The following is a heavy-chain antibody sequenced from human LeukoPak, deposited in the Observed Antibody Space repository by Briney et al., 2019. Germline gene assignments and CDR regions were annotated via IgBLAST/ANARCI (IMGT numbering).Heavy chain of an antibody. CDR1: GGSISSSSYY. V-gene: IGHV4-39*01. J-gene: IGHJ4*02. CDR3: ARQPKRGYSGYDGWGGYGDYFDY. D-gene: IGHD5-12*01. Sequence: SETLSLTCTVSGGSISSSSYYWGWIRQPPGKGLEWIGSIYYSGSTYYNPSLKSRVTISVDTSKNQFSLKLSSVTAADTAVYYCARQPKRGYSGYDGWGGYGDYFDYWGQGTLVTVSS. CDR2: IYYSGST.